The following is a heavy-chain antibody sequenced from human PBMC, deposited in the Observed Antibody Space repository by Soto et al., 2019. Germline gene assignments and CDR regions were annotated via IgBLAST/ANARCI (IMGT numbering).Heavy chain of an antibody. V-gene: IGHV3-21*01. Sequence: EEKLLESGGGLVKPGGSLRLSCGASGFSLKTYSMNWLRHVLGKGLEWVSSISSSGNHIDYADSVKGRFNISRDNAKNSLFLHMSNLRADDTAVYYCARDTPRVAGSFDYWGQGTLVTVSS. D-gene: IGHD6-19*01. CDR1: GFSLKTYS. CDR2: ISSSGNHI. J-gene: IGHJ4*02. CDR3: ARDTPRVAGSFDY.